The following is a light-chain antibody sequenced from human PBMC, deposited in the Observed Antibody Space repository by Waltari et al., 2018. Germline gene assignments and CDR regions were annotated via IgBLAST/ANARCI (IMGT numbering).Light chain of an antibody. J-gene: IGLJ2*01. CDR2: QDS. CDR1: KLEAKY. CDR3: QAWDSSTDVV. Sequence: YELTQPPSVSVSPGQTARITCSGAKLEAKYVCWYQQKAGQSPVLVIHQDSRRPSGIPERFSGSSSGSTATLTISGTQAMDEADYYCQAWDSSTDVVFGGGTRLTVL. V-gene: IGLV3-1*01.